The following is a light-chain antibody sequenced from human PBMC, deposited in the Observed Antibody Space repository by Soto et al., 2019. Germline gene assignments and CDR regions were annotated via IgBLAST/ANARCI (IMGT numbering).Light chain of an antibody. J-gene: IGLJ2*01. V-gene: IGLV1-47*01. CDR1: SSNIGSNY. CDR2: RNN. CDR3: AAWDDSLSGVV. Sequence: QAVLTQPPSASGTPGQRVTISCSGSSSNIGSNYVYWYQQLPGTATKLLIYRNNQRPSGVPDRFSGSKPGTSASLAISGLRSEYEAEYYSAAWDDSLSGVVFGGGTQLTV.